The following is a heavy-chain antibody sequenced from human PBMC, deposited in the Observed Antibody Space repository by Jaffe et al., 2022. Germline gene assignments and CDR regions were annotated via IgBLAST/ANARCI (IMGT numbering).Heavy chain of an antibody. CDR3: AKDRLVVQGEYYFDY. V-gene: IGHV3-9*01. D-gene: IGHD3-10*01. Sequence: EVQLVESGGGLVQPGRSLRLSCAASGFTFDDYAMHWVRQAPGKGLEWVSGISWNSGSIGYADSVKGRFTISRDNAKNSLYLQMNSLRAEDTALYYCAKDRLVVQGEYYFDYWGQGTLVTVSS. CDR2: ISWNSGSI. CDR1: GFTFDDYA. J-gene: IGHJ4*02.